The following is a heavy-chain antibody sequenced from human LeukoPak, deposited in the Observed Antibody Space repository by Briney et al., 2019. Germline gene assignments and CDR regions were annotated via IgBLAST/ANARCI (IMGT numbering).Heavy chain of an antibody. Sequence: SQTLSLTCALSGDSFSSNSVGWNWIRQSPSRGLEWLGRTFYRSKWYNDYAVSVKSRITINPDTSKNQLSPQLNSVTPEDTAVYYCAREPLRYRSSWWDAFDIWAQGTMVTVSS. CDR1: GDSFSSNSVG. CDR2: TFYRSKWYN. CDR3: AREPLRYRSSWWDAFDI. D-gene: IGHD6-13*01. V-gene: IGHV6-1*01. J-gene: IGHJ3*02.